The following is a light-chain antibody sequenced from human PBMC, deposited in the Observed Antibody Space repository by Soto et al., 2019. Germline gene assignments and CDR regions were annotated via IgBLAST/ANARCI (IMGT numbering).Light chain of an antibody. CDR1: SIDVGGYNY. CDR2: EVI. V-gene: IGLV2-14*01. Sequence: QSVLTQPASVSGSPGQSITISCTGTSIDVGGYNYVSWYQQHPGKAPKLMIYEVINRPSGVSNRFSGSKSGNTASLTISGLQAEDEADYYCTSYTSSSTLVFGGGTKLTVL. CDR3: TSYTSSSTLV. J-gene: IGLJ3*02.